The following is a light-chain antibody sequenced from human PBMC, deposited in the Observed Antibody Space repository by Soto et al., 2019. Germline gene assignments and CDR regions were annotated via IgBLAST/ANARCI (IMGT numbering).Light chain of an antibody. CDR1: QSVTSTY. V-gene: IGKV3-20*01. CDR3: HQYSRSPLS. CDR2: GAS. Sequence: DIVLTQSPGTLSLSPGQRATLSCRASQSVTSTYLAWYQQKPGQAPKLLIYGASSRATGIPDRFSGSGSGTDFTLIISRLDPEDFAVYYCHQYSRSPLSFGGGTRVEL. J-gene: IGKJ4*01.